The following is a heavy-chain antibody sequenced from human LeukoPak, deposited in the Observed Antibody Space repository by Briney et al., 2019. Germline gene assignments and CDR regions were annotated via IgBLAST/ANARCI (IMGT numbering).Heavy chain of an antibody. V-gene: IGHV4-59*12. D-gene: IGHD1-1*01. Sequence: TSETLSLTCTVSGGSISSYYWSWVRQPPGKGLEWIAYIYYSGTTNYNPSLKSRVTMSVDTSKNQFSLKLSSVTAADTAVYYCARDRGTWNDDGFDYWGQGTLVTVSS. CDR2: IYYSGTT. CDR3: ARDRGTWNDDGFDY. CDR1: GGSISSYY. J-gene: IGHJ4*02.